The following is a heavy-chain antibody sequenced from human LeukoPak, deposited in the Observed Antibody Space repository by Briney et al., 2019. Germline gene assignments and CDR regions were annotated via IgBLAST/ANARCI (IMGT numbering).Heavy chain of an antibody. J-gene: IGHJ3*02. D-gene: IGHD6-6*01. CDR2: VIDNGGFT. CDR1: GFTFSSYA. CDR3: ARGKSSRQALYI. Sequence: GGSLRLSCAASGFTFSSYAITWVRQAPGKGLEWVSTVIDNGGFTYYADSVKGRFTISRDNSKGALYLQMNSLRVEDTAVYYGARGKSSRQALYIWGKETMLTASS. V-gene: IGHV3-23*01.